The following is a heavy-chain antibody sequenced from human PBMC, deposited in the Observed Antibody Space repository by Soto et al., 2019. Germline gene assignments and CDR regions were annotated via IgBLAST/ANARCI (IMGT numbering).Heavy chain of an antibody. CDR3: ARDIAAAGYFDY. CDR2: ISYDGSNK. CDR1: GFTFSSYA. Sequence: GGSLRLSCAASGFTFSSYAMHWVRQAPGKGLEWVAVISYDGSNKYYADSVKGRFTISRDNSKNTLYLQMNSLRAEDTAVYYCARDIAAAGYFDYWGQGTLVTVSS. V-gene: IGHV3-30-3*01. J-gene: IGHJ4*02. D-gene: IGHD6-13*01.